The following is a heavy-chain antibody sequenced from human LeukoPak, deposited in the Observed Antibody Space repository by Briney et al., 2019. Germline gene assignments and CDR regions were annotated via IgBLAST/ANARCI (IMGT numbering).Heavy chain of an antibody. V-gene: IGHV5-51*01. D-gene: IGHD3-22*01. Sequence: GESLKISWKGSGYSFTSYWIGWVSQMPGKGMTWMGIIYPRDSDTRYSPSFQGQVTISADKSISTAYLQWSSLKASDTAMYYCASQISSGYYYSTLYWGQGTLVTVSS. CDR2: IYPRDSDT. J-gene: IGHJ4*02. CDR3: ASQISSGYYYSTLY. CDR1: GYSFTSYW.